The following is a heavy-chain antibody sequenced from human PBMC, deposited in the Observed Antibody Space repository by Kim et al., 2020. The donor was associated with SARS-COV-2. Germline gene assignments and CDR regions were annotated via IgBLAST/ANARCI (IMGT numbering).Heavy chain of an antibody. CDR1: GGTFSSYA. J-gene: IGHJ6*02. CDR3: ASRITIFGVATYYYGMDV. D-gene: IGHD3-3*01. V-gene: IGHV1-69*13. CDR2: IIPIFGTA. Sequence: SVKVSCKASGGTFSSYAISWVRQAPGQGLEWMGGIIPIFGTANYAQKFQGRVTITADESTSTAYMELSSLRSEDTAVYYCASRITIFGVATYYYGMDVWGQGTTVTVSS.